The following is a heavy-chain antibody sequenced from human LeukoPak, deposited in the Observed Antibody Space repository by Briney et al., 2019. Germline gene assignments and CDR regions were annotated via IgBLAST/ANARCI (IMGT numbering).Heavy chain of an antibody. D-gene: IGHD4-17*01. Sequence: ASVKVSCKASGYTFTNYAMHWVRQAPGHRLEWMGWINAGNGNTKYTQKFQGRVTFTRDTSASTAYMELSSLRSEDTAVYYCAREVYGDLYFDYWGQGTLVTVSS. V-gene: IGHV1-3*01. CDR1: GYTFTNYA. CDR3: AREVYGDLYFDY. J-gene: IGHJ4*02. CDR2: INAGNGNT.